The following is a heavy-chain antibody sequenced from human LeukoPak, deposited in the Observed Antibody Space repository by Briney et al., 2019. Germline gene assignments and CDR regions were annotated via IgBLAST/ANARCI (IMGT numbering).Heavy chain of an antibody. CDR1: GFSFSSYW. V-gene: IGHV3-7*01. J-gene: IGHJ4*02. D-gene: IGHD2/OR15-2a*01. Sequence: GGPLRLSCAASGFSFSSYWMSWVRQAPGKGLEWVANIKKDGCEKYYVDSVKGRFTISRDNAKNSLYLQGNSLRAEDTAVYYCARNRIDYWGQGTLVTVSS. CDR3: ARNRIDY. CDR2: IKKDGCEK.